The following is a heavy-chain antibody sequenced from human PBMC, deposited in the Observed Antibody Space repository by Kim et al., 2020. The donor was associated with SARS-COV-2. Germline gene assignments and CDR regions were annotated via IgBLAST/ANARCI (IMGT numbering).Heavy chain of an antibody. Sequence: GNTKYTPNPQARVTVATDISTSTAYMELRSLRSDDTAVYFCARDSVNALDVWGQGTLVTVSS. CDR3: ARDSVNALDV. CDR2: GNT. J-gene: IGHJ3*01. V-gene: IGHV1-18*01.